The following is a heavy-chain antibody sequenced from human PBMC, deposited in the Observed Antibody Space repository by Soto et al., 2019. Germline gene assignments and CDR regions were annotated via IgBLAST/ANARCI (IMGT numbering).Heavy chain of an antibody. D-gene: IGHD3-3*01. CDR3: AHRVLRTVFGLVTTTAIYFDF. CDR1: GFSLTTSGVG. Sequence: QITLNESGPTVVRPTETLTLTCRFSGFSLTTSGVGVGWIRQSPGKAPEWLALIYWDDDKRYSASLKSRLTITKDTSKNQVVLTVTDLYPTDTATYYCAHRVLRTVFGLVTTTAIYFDFWGQGTPVAVPS. CDR2: IYWDDDK. V-gene: IGHV2-5*02. J-gene: IGHJ4*02.